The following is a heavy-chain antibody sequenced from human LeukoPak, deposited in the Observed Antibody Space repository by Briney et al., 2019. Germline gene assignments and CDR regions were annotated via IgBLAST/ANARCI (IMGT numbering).Heavy chain of an antibody. J-gene: IGHJ4*02. CDR3: SKDLTTRSIGYFDY. D-gene: IGHD1-1*01. V-gene: IGHV3-21*04. Sequence: KPGGSLRLSCAASGFTFSSYSMNWVRQAPGEGPEWVSSISGSGGEIRYADSVKGRFTISRDNFQNTLYLRMNSLRVEDTAIYYCSKDLTTRSIGYFDYWGQGTLVTVSS. CDR1: GFTFSSYS. CDR2: ISGSGGEI.